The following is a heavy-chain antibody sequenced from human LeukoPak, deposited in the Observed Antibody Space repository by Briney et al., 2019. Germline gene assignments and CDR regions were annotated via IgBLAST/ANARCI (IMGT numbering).Heavy chain of an antibody. CDR3: AREDEVGTTWSWFDP. V-gene: IGHV6-1*01. D-gene: IGHD1-26*01. Sequence: SQTLSLTCAISGDSVSSKSAAWNWMRQSPSRGLEWLGRTYYRSKWYNDYAVSVKSRININPDTSKNQFSLQLNSVTPEDTAVYYCAREDEVGTTWSWFDPWGQGTPVTDSS. J-gene: IGHJ5*02. CDR1: GDSVSSKSAA. CDR2: TYYRSKWYN.